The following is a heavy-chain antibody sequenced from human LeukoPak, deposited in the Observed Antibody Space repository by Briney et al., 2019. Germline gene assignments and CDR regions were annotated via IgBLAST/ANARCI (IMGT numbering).Heavy chain of an antibody. J-gene: IGHJ3*02. CDR1: GFTFSSYS. Sequence: GGSLRLSCAASGFTFSSYSMNWVRQAPGKGLEWVSYISSSSSTIYYADSVKGRFTISRDNAKNSLYLQMNSLRAEDTAVYYCASHILTGYYNENDAFDIWGQGTMVTASS. V-gene: IGHV3-48*01. D-gene: IGHD3-9*01. CDR2: ISSSSSTI. CDR3: ASHILTGYYNENDAFDI.